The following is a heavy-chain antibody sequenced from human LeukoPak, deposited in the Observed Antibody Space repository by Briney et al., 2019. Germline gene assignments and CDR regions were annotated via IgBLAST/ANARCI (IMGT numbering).Heavy chain of an antibody. V-gene: IGHV3-73*01. CDR3: ARHQGAGGSGVDY. J-gene: IGHJ4*02. CDR1: GFTFSGSA. Sequence: GGSLRLSCAASGFTFSGSAMHWVRQASGKGLEWVGRIRSKVSNYATTYTASVKGRFTISRDDSKNTAYLQLNSLKTEDTAVYYCARHQGAGGSGVDYWGQGTLVTVSS. D-gene: IGHD2-15*01. CDR2: IRSKVSNYAT.